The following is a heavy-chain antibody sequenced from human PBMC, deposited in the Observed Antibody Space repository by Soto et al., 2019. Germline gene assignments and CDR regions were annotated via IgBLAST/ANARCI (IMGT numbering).Heavy chain of an antibody. CDR2: VSGSGGST. D-gene: IGHD3-16*02. V-gene: IGHV3-23*01. J-gene: IGHJ4*02. Sequence: PGGSLRLSCAASGFTFSSYAMSWVRQAPGKGLEWVSGVSGSGGSTYCVDSVKGRFTISRDNSKNTLYLQMNSLRAEDTAVYYCSKDLDGLQGLVDSSFCFDYWAQGTLVTVSS. CDR3: SKDLDGLQGLVDSSFCFDY. CDR1: GFTFSSYA.